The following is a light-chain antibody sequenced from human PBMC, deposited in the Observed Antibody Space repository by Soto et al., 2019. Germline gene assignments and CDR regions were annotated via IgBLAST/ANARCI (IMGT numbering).Light chain of an antibody. V-gene: IGKV3-15*01. CDR3: QQYNDWPLT. CDR1: QSVRSN. CDR2: GAF. Sequence: EIVMTQSPVTLSASPGERATLSCRASQSVRSNLAWYQQKPGQAPSLLIYGAFTRATGIPTRFSGTGSGTEFTLTISSLQSEDFALYYCQQYNDWPLTFGQGTKVDI. J-gene: IGKJ1*01.